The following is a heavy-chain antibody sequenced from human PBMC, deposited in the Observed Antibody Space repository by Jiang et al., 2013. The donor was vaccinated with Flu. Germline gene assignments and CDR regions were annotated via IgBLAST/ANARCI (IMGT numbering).Heavy chain of an antibody. CDR3: ARHREYDYGDYSGFCAFDI. Sequence: AEVKKPGESLKISCKGSGYSFTSYWIGWVRQMPGKGLEWMGIIYPGDSDTRYSPSFQGQVTISADKSISTAYLQWSSLKASDTAMYYCARHREYDYGDYSGFCAFDIWGQGTMVTVSS. D-gene: IGHD4-17*01. CDR2: IYPGDSDT. V-gene: IGHV5-51*01. CDR1: GYSFTSYW. J-gene: IGHJ3*02.